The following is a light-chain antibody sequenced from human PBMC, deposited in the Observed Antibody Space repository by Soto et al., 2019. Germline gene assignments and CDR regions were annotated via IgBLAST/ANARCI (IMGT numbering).Light chain of an antibody. J-gene: IGKJ2*01. CDR2: GAS. Sequence: EIVLTQSPGTLSLSPGERATLSCRASQIVSSTYLAWYQQKPAQAPRLLIYGASGRATGIPDRLSGSGTGTDFTLTISRLEPEDFAVYYCQRYDSSPYPFGQGTKLEIK. CDR3: QRYDSSPYP. CDR1: QIVSSTY. V-gene: IGKV3-20*01.